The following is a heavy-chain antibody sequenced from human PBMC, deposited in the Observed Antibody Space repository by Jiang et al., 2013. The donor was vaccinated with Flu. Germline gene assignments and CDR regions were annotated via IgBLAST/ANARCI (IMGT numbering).Heavy chain of an antibody. CDR2: IRKKVYGGTT. CDR3: SRVQVSAGTWDLSDYFDY. Sequence: QLVESGEGLVQPGQSLRLSCIASGFTFDDYAMSWFRQAPGKGLEWIGFIRKKVYGGTTEYAASVKGRFTISKDHSKTVAYLQMNSLKADDTAVYYCSRVQVSAGTWDLSDYFDYWGQGTLVTVSS. J-gene: IGHJ4*02. V-gene: IGHV3-49*03. CDR1: GFTFDDYA. D-gene: IGHD2/OR15-2a*01.